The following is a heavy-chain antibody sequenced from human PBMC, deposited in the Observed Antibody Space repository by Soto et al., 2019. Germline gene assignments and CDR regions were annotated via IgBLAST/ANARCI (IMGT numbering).Heavy chain of an antibody. Sequence: QVQLVQSGAEVKKPGSSVKVSCKASGGTFSSYAISWVRQAPGQGLVWMGGIIPIFGRANYAQKFQGRVTITAAASTSTAYMELSSLRSEDTAVYYCAQTLGLAVAGPGRFDLWGRGTLVTVSS. D-gene: IGHD6-19*01. CDR3: AQTLGLAVAGPGRFDL. V-gene: IGHV1-69*12. CDR2: IIPIFGRA. CDR1: GGTFSSYA. J-gene: IGHJ2*01.